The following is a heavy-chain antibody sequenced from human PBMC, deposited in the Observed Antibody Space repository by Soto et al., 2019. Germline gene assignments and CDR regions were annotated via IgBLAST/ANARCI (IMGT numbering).Heavy chain of an antibody. J-gene: IGHJ4*02. Sequence: EVQLVESGGGLVQPGGSLRLSCAASGFTFSSYDMHWVRQVTGKGLEWVSAIGTAGDAYYPNSVKGRFTISIENAKNSLYLQMNSLRAGDTAVYYCAIAFITGVLDYWGQGTLVTVSS. D-gene: IGHD3-10*01. CDR3: AIAFITGVLDY. V-gene: IGHV3-13*04. CDR2: IGTAGDA. CDR1: GFTFSSYD.